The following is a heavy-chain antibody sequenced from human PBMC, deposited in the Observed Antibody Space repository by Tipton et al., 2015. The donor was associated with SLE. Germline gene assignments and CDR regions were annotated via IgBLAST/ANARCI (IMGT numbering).Heavy chain of an antibody. D-gene: IGHD3-10*01. CDR3: ARGSGGYYYMAV. CDR1: GVSVSSRSYY. V-gene: IGHV4-61*02. CDR2: IYTTGTT. Sequence: TLSLTCSVSGVSVSSRSYYWSWIRQPAGKGLEWIGRIYTTGTTNYNPSLKSRVTISLDTSKNQFSLRLRSVTAADTAVYYCARGSGGYYYMAVWGNGTAVTVSS. J-gene: IGHJ6*03.